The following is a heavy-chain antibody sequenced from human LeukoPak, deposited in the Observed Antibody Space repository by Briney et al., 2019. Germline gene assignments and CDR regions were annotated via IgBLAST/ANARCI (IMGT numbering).Heavy chain of an antibody. CDR1: GFTVSSNY. V-gene: IGHV3-23*01. J-gene: IGHJ4*02. D-gene: IGHD5-18*01. Sequence: GGSLRLSCAASGFTVSSNYMSWVRQAPGKGLEWVSAISGSGGSTYYADSVKGRFTISRDNSKNTLYLQMNSLRAEDTAVYYCAKGLDTAMVIYDYWGQGTLVTVSS. CDR2: ISGSGGST. CDR3: AKGLDTAMVIYDY.